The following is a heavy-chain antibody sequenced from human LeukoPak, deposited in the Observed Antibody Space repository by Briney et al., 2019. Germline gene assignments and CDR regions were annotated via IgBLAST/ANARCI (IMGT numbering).Heavy chain of an antibody. V-gene: IGHV3-33*01. CDR3: AREGRDASDI. CDR2: IGYDGSNK. Sequence: PGRSLRLSCAASGFTFSSYGMHWVRQAPGKGLEWVAVIGYDGSNKYYADSVKGRFTISRDNSKNTLYPQMNSLRAEDTAVYHCAREGRDASDIWGQGTMVTVSS. J-gene: IGHJ3*02. CDR1: GFTFSSYG.